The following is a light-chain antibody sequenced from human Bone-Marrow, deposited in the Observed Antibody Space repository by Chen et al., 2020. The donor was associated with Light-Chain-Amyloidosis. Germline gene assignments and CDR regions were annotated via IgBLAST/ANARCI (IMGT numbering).Light chain of an antibody. J-gene: IGLJ2*01. CDR2: EVS. CDR3: SSYTSSSTLNVV. CDR1: SSDVGGYNF. V-gene: IGLV2-14*01. Sequence: QSALTQPASVSGSPGQSITISCTGPSSDVGGYNFVSWYQQHPGKAPKLMIYEVSNRPSGVSKRFSGSKSGNTASLTISGLQAEDVADYYCSSYTSSSTLNVVFGGGTKLTVL.